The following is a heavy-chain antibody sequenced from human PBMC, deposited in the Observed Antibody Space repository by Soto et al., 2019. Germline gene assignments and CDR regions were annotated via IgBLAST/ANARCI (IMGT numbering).Heavy chain of an antibody. Sequence: QVQLQESGPGLMKPSETLSLTCTVSGGSVSNDAYYWSWIRQPPGKGLEWIGYIYHSGSTDYNPSLKSRVIISVDMSENQFSLRLNSVTAADTAVYYCASLGIGWEFPFDHWGQGTLVNVSS. D-gene: IGHD1-26*01. V-gene: IGHV4-61*08. CDR1: GGSVSNDAYY. CDR3: ASLGIGWEFPFDH. J-gene: IGHJ4*02. CDR2: IYHSGST.